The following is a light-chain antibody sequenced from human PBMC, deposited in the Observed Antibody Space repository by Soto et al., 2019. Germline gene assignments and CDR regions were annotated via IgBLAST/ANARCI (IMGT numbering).Light chain of an antibody. V-gene: IGLV2-14*01. Sequence: QSVLTQPASVSGSPGQSITISCTGTSSYVGGYNYVSWYQQHPGRAPKLMIYDVGNRPSGVSNRFSGSKSGNTASLTISGLQAEDEADYYCSSYTSSSTLIFGGGTQLTVL. CDR2: DVG. CDR3: SSYTSSSTLI. CDR1: SSYVGGYNY. J-gene: IGLJ2*01.